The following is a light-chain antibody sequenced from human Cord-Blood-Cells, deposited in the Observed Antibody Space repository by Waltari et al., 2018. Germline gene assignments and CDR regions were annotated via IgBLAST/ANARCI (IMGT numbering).Light chain of an antibody. Sequence: QSALTQPASVSGSPGQSITIPCTGTISDVGGYNYVSWYQQHPGKAPNLMIYDVSKRPSGVSNRFSGSKSGTTASLTISGLQAEDEADYYCSSYTSSSTVVFGGGTKLTVL. V-gene: IGLV2-14*01. CDR1: ISDVGGYNY. J-gene: IGLJ2*01. CDR3: SSYTSSSTVV. CDR2: DVS.